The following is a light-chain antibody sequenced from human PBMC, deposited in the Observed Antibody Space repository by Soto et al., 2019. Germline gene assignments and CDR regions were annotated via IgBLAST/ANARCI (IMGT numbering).Light chain of an antibody. Sequence: DIHMTQSPSSVSASVGDVVTITCRASQDISTWVAWYQQKPGKAPKLLISAASNLQSGVPRRFSGIGSGTDFTLIINSLQPEDSATYVCQQGDSFPFTFGGGTKVEIK. CDR1: QDISTW. V-gene: IGKV1-12*01. J-gene: IGKJ4*01. CDR3: QQGDSFPFT. CDR2: AAS.